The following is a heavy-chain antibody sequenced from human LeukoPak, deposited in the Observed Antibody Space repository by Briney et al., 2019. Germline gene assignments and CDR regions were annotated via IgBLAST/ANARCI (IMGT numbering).Heavy chain of an antibody. J-gene: IGHJ4*02. Sequence: ASVKLSCKASGYTFTDYYVHWVRLVPAQGLEWMGRISPNSGATNYAEKVRGRVTMARDTSINTVYMEMSSLRSDATAFYYCARDLWGWGSDYLDYWGQGTLVTVSS. D-gene: IGHD4/OR15-4a*01. CDR1: GYTFTDYY. V-gene: IGHV1-2*06. CDR3: ARDLWGWGSDYLDY. CDR2: ISPNSGAT.